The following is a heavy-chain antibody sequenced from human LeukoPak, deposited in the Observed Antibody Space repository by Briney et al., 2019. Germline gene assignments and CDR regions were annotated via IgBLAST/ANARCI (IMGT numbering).Heavy chain of an antibody. CDR3: AKENWGRGSDY. CDR1: RFTFSTYA. Sequence: GGSLRLSCAASRFTFSTYAMSWVRQAPGKGLEWVSAISGSGGNTYYADSVKGRFTISRDNSKNTLYLEMNSLRAEDTAVYYCAKENWGRGSDYWGQGTLVTVSS. V-gene: IGHV3-23*01. D-gene: IGHD7-27*01. CDR2: ISGSGGNT. J-gene: IGHJ4*02.